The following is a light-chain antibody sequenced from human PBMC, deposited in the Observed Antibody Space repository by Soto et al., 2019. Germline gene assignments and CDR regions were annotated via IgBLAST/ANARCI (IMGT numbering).Light chain of an antibody. CDR2: ATS. Sequence: EIVLTQSPGTLSLSPGDRVTLSCRASQRLSSNYLAWYQQKPGQAPSLLIYATSSRATGIPDRFSGSGSGTDFTLTISRLEPEDFAVYYCQQYTRSRYIFGQGTKLESK. CDR3: QQYTRSRYI. J-gene: IGKJ2*01. V-gene: IGKV3-20*01. CDR1: QRLSSNY.